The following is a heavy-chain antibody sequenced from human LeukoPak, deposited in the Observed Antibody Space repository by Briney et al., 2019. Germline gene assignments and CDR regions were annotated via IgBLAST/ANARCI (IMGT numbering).Heavy chain of an antibody. D-gene: IGHD5-12*01. CDR2: ISGGGDRT. CDR3: AKGHSAYGTGFDY. V-gene: IGHV3-23*01. Sequence: GGSLRLSCAASGFTFSTHEMNWVPQAPGRGRECVSMISGGGDRTYYAESVKGRFTISRDNSKNTLYLQMNSLRAEDTAVYYCAKGHSAYGTGFDYWGQGTLVTVSS. CDR1: GFTFSTHE. J-gene: IGHJ4*02.